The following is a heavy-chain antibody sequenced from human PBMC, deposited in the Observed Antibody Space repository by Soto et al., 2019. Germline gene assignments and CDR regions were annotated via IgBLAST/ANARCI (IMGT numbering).Heavy chain of an antibody. D-gene: IGHD4-17*01. V-gene: IGHV4-34*01. CDR3: ARGPGYGDYRAFDY. J-gene: IGHJ4*02. CDR2: INHSGST. Sequence: QVQLQQWGAGLLKPSETLSLTCAVYGGSFSGYYWSWIRQPPGKGLEWIGEINHSGSTNYNPSLTRRVTXXVXTXXNQFPLKLSSVTAADTAVYYCARGPGYGDYRAFDYWGQGTLVTVSS. CDR1: GGSFSGYY.